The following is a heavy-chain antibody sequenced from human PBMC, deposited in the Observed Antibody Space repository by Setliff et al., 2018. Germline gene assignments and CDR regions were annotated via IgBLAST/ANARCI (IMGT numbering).Heavy chain of an antibody. V-gene: IGHV3-66*02. CDR1: GFIVSNNE. Sequence: GGSLRLSCAASGFIVSNNEMSWVRQAPGKGLEWVSVTYSDGGTNYADSVKGRFTISRDNSKNTLFLHMNNLRPEDTALYYCAKASLAYSFGYYFDSWGQGALVTVSS. CDR2: TYSDGGT. J-gene: IGHJ4*01. D-gene: IGHD5-18*01. CDR3: AKASLAYSFGYYFDS.